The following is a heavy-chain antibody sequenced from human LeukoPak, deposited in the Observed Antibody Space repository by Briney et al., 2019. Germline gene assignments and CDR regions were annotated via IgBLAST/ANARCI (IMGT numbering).Heavy chain of an antibody. Sequence: GVSLRLSCAASGFTFSSYAMSRVRQAPGKGLEWVSAISGSGGSTYYADSVKGRFTISRDIPKNTLFLQMNSLRAEDTAVYYCAKYQGSRNFYDYWGQGTLVTVSS. D-gene: IGHD1-14*01. J-gene: IGHJ4*02. CDR3: AKYQGSRNFYDY. CDR2: ISGSGGST. V-gene: IGHV3-23*01. CDR1: GFTFSSYA.